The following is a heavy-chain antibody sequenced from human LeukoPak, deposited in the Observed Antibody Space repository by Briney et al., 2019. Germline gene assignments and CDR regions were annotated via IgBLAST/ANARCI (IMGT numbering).Heavy chain of an antibody. CDR1: GYMVTHYG. J-gene: IGHJ4*02. CDR2: INSAEGGT. Sequence: ASVKVSCKASGYMVTHYGVSWVRQAPGQGLEWMGWINSAEGGTLYAENLQGRVTLTTDTSTSTLYMELRTLRSDDTAVYYCARSSSGWSVDFWGQGTLVTVSS. D-gene: IGHD6-19*01. CDR3: ARSSSGWSVDF. V-gene: IGHV1-18*01.